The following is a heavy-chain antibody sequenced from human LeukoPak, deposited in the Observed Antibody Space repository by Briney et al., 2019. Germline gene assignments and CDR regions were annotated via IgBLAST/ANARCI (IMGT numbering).Heavy chain of an antibody. CDR1: GGSISSSTYY. V-gene: IGHV4-39*07. J-gene: IGHJ6*03. CDR2: IYNTGST. CDR3: ARGTYYMDV. Sequence: SETLSLTCTVSGGSISSSTYYWGWIRQPPGKGPEWIGSIYNTGSTYYNPSLKSRVTISVDTSKNQFSLKLSSVTAADTAVYYCARGTYYMDVWGKGTTVTVSS.